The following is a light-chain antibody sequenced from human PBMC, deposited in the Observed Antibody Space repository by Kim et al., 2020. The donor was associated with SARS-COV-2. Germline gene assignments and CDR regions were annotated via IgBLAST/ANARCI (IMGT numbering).Light chain of an antibody. CDR2: KAS. CDR3: QQYQSFSYT. Sequence: DIQMTQSPSTLSASVGDRVTITCRASQSISSWLAWYQQKPGKAPKLLIYKASSLESGVPSRFSGSGSGTEFTLTISSLQPDDFATYYCQQYQSFSYTFGQWTKLEIK. V-gene: IGKV1-5*03. J-gene: IGKJ2*01. CDR1: QSISSW.